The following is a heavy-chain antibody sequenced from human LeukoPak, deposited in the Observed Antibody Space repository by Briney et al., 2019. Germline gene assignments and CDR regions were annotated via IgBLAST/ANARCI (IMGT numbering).Heavy chain of an antibody. J-gene: IGHJ6*03. Sequence: GGSLRLSCAASGFTVSSNYMSWVRQAPGKGLEWVSSISNSSSYIYYADSVKGRFTISRDNAKNSLYLQMNSLRAEDTAVYYCARDRFWNGDYYNYYMDVWGKGTTVTVSS. D-gene: IGHD1-1*01. CDR1: GFTVSSNY. V-gene: IGHV3-21*01. CDR2: ISNSSSYI. CDR3: ARDRFWNGDYYNYYMDV.